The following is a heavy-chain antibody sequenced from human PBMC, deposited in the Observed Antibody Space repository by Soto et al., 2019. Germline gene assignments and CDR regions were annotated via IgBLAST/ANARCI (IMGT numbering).Heavy chain of an antibody. J-gene: IGHJ4*02. CDR1: GYSISSSNW. CDR2: IYYSGTT. V-gene: IGHV4-28*03. CDR3: ARVHDYGDLFDY. Sequence: SETLSLTCAVSGYSISSSNWWGWIRQPPGKGLEWIGYIYYSGTTYYNPSLKSRVTISVDKSKNQFSLKLSSVTAADTAVYYCARVHDYGDLFDYWGQGTLVTVSS. D-gene: IGHD4-17*01.